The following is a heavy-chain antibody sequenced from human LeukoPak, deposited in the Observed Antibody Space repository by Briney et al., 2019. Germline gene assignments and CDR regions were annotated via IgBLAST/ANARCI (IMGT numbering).Heavy chain of an antibody. Sequence: SGPALVKPTQTLTLTCTFSGFSLSTSGMCVSWIRQPPGKALEWLARIDWDDDKYYSTSLKTRLTISKDTSKNQVVLTMTNMDPVDTATYYCARETDDGDYYYYYGMDVWGQGTTVTVSS. CDR3: ARETDDGDYYYYYGMDV. V-gene: IGHV2-70*11. D-gene: IGHD3-16*01. CDR2: IDWDDDK. CDR1: GFSLSTSGMC. J-gene: IGHJ6*02.